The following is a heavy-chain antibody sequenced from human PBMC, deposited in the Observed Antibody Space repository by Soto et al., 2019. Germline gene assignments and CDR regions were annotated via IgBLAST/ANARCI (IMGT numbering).Heavy chain of an antibody. CDR3: SKSYRKLELGSAGYYYGVDV. J-gene: IGHJ6*02. CDR2: ISYDGSNK. V-gene: IGHV3-30*18. D-gene: IGHD1-7*01. Sequence: GGSLRRSCTASGFTFSSYGMHWVRQAPGKGLELVAVISYDGSNKYYADSVKGRFTISRDNSKNTLYLQMNSLSAEDTAVYYCSKSYRKLELGSAGYYYGVDVWAQRTTVNV. CDR1: GFTFSSYG.